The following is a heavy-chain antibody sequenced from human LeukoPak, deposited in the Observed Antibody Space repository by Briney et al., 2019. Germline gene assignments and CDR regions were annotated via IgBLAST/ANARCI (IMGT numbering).Heavy chain of an antibody. Sequence: SETLSLTCAVSGCSISSGYYWGWIRQPPGKGLEWIGSIYHSGSTYYNPSLKSRVTISVDTSKNQFSLKLSSVTAADTAVYYCARKYSYTSSWLSWGQGTLVTVSS. CDR3: ARKYSYTSSWLS. CDR2: IYHSGST. J-gene: IGHJ5*02. D-gene: IGHD6-13*01. V-gene: IGHV4-38-2*01. CDR1: GCSISSGYY.